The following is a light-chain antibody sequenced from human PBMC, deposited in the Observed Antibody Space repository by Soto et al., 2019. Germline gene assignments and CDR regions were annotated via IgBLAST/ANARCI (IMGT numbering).Light chain of an antibody. J-gene: IGKJ1*01. Sequence: EVVMTQSPATLSVSPGESATLSCRASQSVSSSLAWYQQKPGQAPRLLIYGASTRATGIPARFSGSGSETEFTVTISGLQSEDFAVYFCQQYNNWWTFGQGTKVEIK. CDR2: GAS. CDR3: QQYNNWWT. CDR1: QSVSSS. V-gene: IGKV3-15*01.